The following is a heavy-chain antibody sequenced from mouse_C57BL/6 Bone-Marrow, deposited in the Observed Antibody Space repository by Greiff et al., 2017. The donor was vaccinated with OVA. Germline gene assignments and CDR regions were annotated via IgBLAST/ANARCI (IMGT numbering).Heavy chain of an antibody. CDR1: GYAFSSSW. V-gene: IGHV1-82*01. CDR3: ARGDYAMDY. Sequence: VQLQQSGPELVKPGASVKISCKASGYAFSSSWMNWVKQRPGKGLEWIGRFYPGDGDTNYNGKFKGKATLTADKSSSTAYMQLSSLTSEDSAVYFCARGDYAMDYWGQGTSVTVSS. CDR2: FYPGDGDT. J-gene: IGHJ4*01.